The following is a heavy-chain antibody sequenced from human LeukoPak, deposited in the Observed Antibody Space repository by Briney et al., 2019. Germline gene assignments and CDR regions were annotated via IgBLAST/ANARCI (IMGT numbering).Heavy chain of an antibody. Sequence: SETLSLTCTVSGGSISSYYWSWIRQPPGKGLEWIGYIYYSGSTNYNPSLKSRVTISVDTSKNQFSLKLSSVTAADTAVYYCARLRGVVVAASSQFDYWGQGTLVTVSS. D-gene: IGHD2-15*01. CDR2: IYYSGST. CDR1: GGSISSYY. CDR3: ARLRGVVVAASSQFDY. V-gene: IGHV4-59*01. J-gene: IGHJ4*02.